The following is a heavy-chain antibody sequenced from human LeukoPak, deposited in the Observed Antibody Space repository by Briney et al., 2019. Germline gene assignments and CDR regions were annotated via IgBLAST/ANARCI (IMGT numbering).Heavy chain of an antibody. J-gene: IGHJ5*02. CDR3: AMTTTLIAVAGRAST. CDR2: IYSGGST. Sequence: GGSLRLSCAASGFTVSSNYMSWVRQAPGKGLEWVSVIYSGGSTYYADSVKGRFTISRDNSKNTLYLQMNSLRAEDTAVYYCAMTTTLIAVAGRASTWGQGTLATVSS. D-gene: IGHD6-19*01. V-gene: IGHV3-53*01. CDR1: GFTVSSNY.